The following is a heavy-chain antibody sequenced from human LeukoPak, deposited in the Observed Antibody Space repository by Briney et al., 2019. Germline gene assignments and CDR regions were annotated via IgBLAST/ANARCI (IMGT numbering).Heavy chain of an antibody. CDR1: GFTFSSYE. Sequence: GGSLRLSCAASGFTFSSYEMNWVRQAPGKGLEWVSYISSSGSTIYYADSVKGRFTISRGNAKNSLYLQMNSLRAEDTAVYYCTTLPDTAMVTSPYWGQGTLVTVSS. D-gene: IGHD5-18*01. CDR3: TTLPDTAMVTSPY. J-gene: IGHJ4*02. V-gene: IGHV3-48*03. CDR2: ISSSGSTI.